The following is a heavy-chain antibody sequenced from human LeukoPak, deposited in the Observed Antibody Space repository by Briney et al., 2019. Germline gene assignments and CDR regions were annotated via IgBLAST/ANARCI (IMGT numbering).Heavy chain of an antibody. CDR1: GDSISSYY. CDR3: ARDRSIAAVRNNNWFDP. V-gene: IGHV4-4*07. D-gene: IGHD6-13*01. CDR2: IYTSGST. J-gene: IGHJ5*02. Sequence: NASETLSLTCTVSGDSISSYYWSWIRQPAGKGLEWIGRIYTSGSTNYNPSLKSRVTMSVDTSKNQFSLKLSSVTAADTAVYYCARDRSIAAVRNNNWFDPWGQGTLVTVSS.